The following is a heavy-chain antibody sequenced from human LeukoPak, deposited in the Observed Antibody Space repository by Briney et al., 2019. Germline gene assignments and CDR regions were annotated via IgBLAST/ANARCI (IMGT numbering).Heavy chain of an antibody. CDR3: ARVRGYCSSTSCYKSSQYYYYYMDV. J-gene: IGHJ6*03. V-gene: IGHV4-59*08. CDR1: GGSISSYY. CDR2: IYYSGST. D-gene: IGHD2-2*02. Sequence: PSETLSLTCTVSGGSISSYYWSWIRQPPGKGLEWIGYIYYSGSTNYNPSLKSRVTISVDTSKNQFSLKLSSVTAADTAVYYCARVRGYCSSTSCYKSSQYYYYYMDVWGKGTTVTVSS.